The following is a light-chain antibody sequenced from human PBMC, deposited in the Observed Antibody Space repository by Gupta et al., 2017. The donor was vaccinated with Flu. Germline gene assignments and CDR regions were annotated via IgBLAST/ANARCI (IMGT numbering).Light chain of an antibody. CDR1: SPNIGAGFD. V-gene: IGLV1-40*01. Sequence: QSVLTQPPSASGAPGPRVTISCIGGSPNIGAGFDVHWYQQTPGAAPRLLIYNNDNRPSGVPDRFSGSQSGTSASLAISGLQAEDEADYYCQSYDTSVSAWVFGGGTKVTVL. CDR2: NND. CDR3: QSYDTSVSAWV. J-gene: IGLJ3*02.